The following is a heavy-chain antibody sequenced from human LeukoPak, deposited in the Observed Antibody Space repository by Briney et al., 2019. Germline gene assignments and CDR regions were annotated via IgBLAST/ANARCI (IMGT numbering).Heavy chain of an antibody. J-gene: IGHJ3*01. CDR2: LYSGGNT. CDR1: GFSVSSNY. D-gene: IGHD2-2*01. Sequence: GGSLRLSCAASGFSVSSNYMSWVRQAPGKGLEWVSVLYSGGNTHYADSVNGRFTISRDNSKNTLYLQMNSLGAEDTAVYYCARRYCSTCPTGHSFDLWGQGTMVTVSS. CDR3: ARRYCSTCPTGHSFDL. V-gene: IGHV3-53*01.